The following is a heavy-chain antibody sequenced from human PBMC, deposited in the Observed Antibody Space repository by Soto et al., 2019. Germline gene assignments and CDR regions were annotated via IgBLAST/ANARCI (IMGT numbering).Heavy chain of an antibody. Sequence: QLQLHESGSGLVKPSQTLSLTCTVSGASITYGGYSWSWIRQTPGKGLEWIGYINHLETTFYNPSFESRLSLSIDRAKNQFSLNLNSMSAADMAVYFCARGGGSDSFDYWGQGILVTVSS. CDR3: ARGGGSDSFDY. CDR1: GASITYGGYS. CDR2: INHLETT. V-gene: IGHV4-30-2*01. D-gene: IGHD1-26*01. J-gene: IGHJ4*02.